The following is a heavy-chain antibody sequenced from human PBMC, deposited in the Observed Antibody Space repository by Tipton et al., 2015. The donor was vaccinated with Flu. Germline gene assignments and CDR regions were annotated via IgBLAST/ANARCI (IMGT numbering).Heavy chain of an antibody. J-gene: IGHJ4*02. V-gene: IGHV1-69*15. CDR2: TIPISGTA. Sequence: QSWAEVKKPGSSVKVSCKASGGAFSSYTISWVRQAPGQGLEWMGRTIPISGTANYAQKFQGRLTITADESTDTAYMELSSLRSEDTALYYCARHETYNDTFTGPFDCWGQGTLVTVSS. CDR3: ARHETYNDTFTGPFDC. D-gene: IGHD3-9*01. CDR1: GGAFSSYT.